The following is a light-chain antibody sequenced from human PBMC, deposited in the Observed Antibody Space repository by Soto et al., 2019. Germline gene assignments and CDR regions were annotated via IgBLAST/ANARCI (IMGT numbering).Light chain of an antibody. J-gene: IGLJ1*01. CDR1: SSDVGSYKF. V-gene: IGLV2-23*03. CDR2: EGS. CDR3: CSYAGGSNV. Sequence: QSALTQPASVSGSPGQSITISCTGTSSDVGSYKFVSWYQQYAGKAPKLMIYEGSKRPSGVSDRFSGSKSGNTASLTITGLQAEEGADYFCCSYAGGSNVFGAGTKVTVL.